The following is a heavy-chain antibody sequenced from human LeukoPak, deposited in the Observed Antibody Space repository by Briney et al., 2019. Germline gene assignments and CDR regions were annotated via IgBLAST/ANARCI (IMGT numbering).Heavy chain of an antibody. CDR2: ISGSGGST. CDR1: GFTFSSYA. D-gene: IGHD2-15*01. J-gene: IGHJ2*01. Sequence: GGSLRRSGAASGFTFSSYAMSWVRQAPGKGLEGVSAISGSGGSTDYADSVKGRFTISRDNSKNTLYLQMNSLRAEDTAVYYCAKPLAAVRPFDWYFDLWGRGTLVTVSS. CDR3: AKPLAAVRPFDWYFDL. V-gene: IGHV3-23*01.